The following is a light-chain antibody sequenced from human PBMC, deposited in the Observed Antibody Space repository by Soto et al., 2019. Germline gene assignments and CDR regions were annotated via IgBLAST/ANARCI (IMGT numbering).Light chain of an antibody. CDR2: EVS. J-gene: IGLJ1*01. CDR1: RSDVGSYTL. CDR3: CSYAGSSTFYV. V-gene: IGLV2-23*02. Sequence: QSALTQPASVSGSLGQSITISCTGTRSDVGSYTLVSWYQQHPGKAPKLLIYEVSKRASRVSNRFSGSKSGNTASLTISGLQAEGGAGYFCCSYAGSSTFYVFGTGTKLTVL.